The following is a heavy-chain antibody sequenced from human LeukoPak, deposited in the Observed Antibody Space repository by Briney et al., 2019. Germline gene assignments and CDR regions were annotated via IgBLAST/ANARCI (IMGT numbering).Heavy chain of an antibody. V-gene: IGHV3-23*01. CDR1: GLTFSSFG. CDR2: IVASGGST. J-gene: IGHJ5*02. Sequence: GGSLRPSCAASGLTFSSFGMSWVRQAPGKWLECVAGIVASGGSTFYADSVRGRFIISRDNSQDTLFLQMNGLRVEDTAMYYCAKLNGPAVITFGGVTWFDPWAQGTLVTVSS. D-gene: IGHD3-16*01. CDR3: AKLNGPAVITFGGVTWFDP.